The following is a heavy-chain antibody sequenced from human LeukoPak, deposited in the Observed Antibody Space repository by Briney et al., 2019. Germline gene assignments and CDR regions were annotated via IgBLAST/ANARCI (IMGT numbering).Heavy chain of an antibody. CDR3: ASDGAYAMAV. CDR2: ANNDASRT. Sequence: GGSLRLSCAASGSAFSRTWIHWVRRAPGEGLVWVSHANNDASRTTHADSVRGRFTISRDNAKNTVSLQMNSLRAEDTGVYYCASDGAYAMAVWGQGTTVTVSS. J-gene: IGHJ6*02. V-gene: IGHV3-74*01. CDR1: GSAFSRTW. D-gene: IGHD1-26*01.